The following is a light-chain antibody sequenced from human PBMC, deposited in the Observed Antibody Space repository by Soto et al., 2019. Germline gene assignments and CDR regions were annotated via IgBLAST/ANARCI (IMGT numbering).Light chain of an antibody. CDR2: EVS. J-gene: IGLJ2*01. Sequence: QSARTQPPSASGSPGQSVTISWTGTSSDVGVYNHVSWFQQYPGRVPKVMINEVSKRASGVPDRFSGSKSGNTASLTVSGLQAEDEADYYCSSYTLFDTVIFGGGTKLTVL. CDR3: SSYTLFDTVI. CDR1: SSDVGVYNH. V-gene: IGLV2-8*01.